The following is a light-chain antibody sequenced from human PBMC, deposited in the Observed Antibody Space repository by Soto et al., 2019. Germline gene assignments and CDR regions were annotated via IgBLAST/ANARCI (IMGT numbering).Light chain of an antibody. CDR2: DAS. V-gene: IGKV3-11*01. CDR3: QQRSNWPPLT. J-gene: IGKJ5*01. CDR1: QSVSSY. Sequence: EIVLTQSPATLSLSPGERATLSCRASQSVSSYLAWYQQKPGQAPRLLIYDASNRATGIPARFSGSWSGTDFTLTISSLEPEDFAVYYCQQRSNWPPLTFGQGTRLEIK.